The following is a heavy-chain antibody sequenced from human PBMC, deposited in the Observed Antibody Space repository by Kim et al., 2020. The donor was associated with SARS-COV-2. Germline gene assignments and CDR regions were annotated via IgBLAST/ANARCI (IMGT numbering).Heavy chain of an antibody. V-gene: IGHV3-30*18. CDR3: GKDLLMTTVVSPVDY. CDR1: GFTFSSYG. CDR2: ISYDGSNK. Sequence: GGSLRLSCAASGFTFSSYGMHWVRQAPGKGLEWVAVISYDGSNKYYADSVKGRFTISRDNSKNTLYVQMNSLRVEDTAVYYCGKDLLMTTVVSPVDYWGQGTLVTVSS. J-gene: IGHJ4*02. D-gene: IGHD4-17*01.